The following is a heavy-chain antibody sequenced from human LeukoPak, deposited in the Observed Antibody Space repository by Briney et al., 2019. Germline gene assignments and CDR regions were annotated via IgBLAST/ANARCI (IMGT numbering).Heavy chain of an antibody. Sequence: PGGSLRLSCAASGFTFDDYAMHWVRHAPGKGLEWVSGISWNSGSIVYADSVEGRFTISRDNAKNSVYLQMNSLRAEDTALYYCAKDIGYSSSWYEYWGQGTLVTVSS. V-gene: IGHV3-9*01. CDR3: AKDIGYSSSWYEY. J-gene: IGHJ4*02. CDR2: ISWNSGSI. D-gene: IGHD6-13*01. CDR1: GFTFDDYA.